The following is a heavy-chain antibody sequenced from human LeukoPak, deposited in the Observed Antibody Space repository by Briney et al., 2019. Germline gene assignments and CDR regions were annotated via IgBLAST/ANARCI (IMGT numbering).Heavy chain of an antibody. D-gene: IGHD3-22*01. Sequence: GGSLRLSCAASGFMFSRYAMSWVRQAPGKGLEWVSSISTDTDTYYADSVQGRFSISRDNSKNTQYLQMNSLRGEDTAVYYCAKGGMSSSGLGDWGRGTLVTVSS. CDR1: GFMFSRYA. CDR3: AKGGMSSSGLGD. CDR2: ISTDTDT. J-gene: IGHJ4*02. V-gene: IGHV3-23*05.